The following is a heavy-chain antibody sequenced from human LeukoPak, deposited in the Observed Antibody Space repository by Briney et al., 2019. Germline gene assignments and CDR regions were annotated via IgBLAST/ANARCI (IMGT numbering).Heavy chain of an antibody. CDR3: AGGSYISFDY. D-gene: IGHD5-18*01. CDR2: ISTGSNAI. J-gene: IGHJ4*02. V-gene: IGHV3-48*02. Sequence: GGSLTLSCTASGFTFSGYSMNWVRQAPGKGLEWLSYISTGSNAIYYTDSVRGRFTISRDNAKNSLYLQMNSLRDEDTAVYYWAGGSYISFDYWGQGALVTVSS. CDR1: GFTFSGYS.